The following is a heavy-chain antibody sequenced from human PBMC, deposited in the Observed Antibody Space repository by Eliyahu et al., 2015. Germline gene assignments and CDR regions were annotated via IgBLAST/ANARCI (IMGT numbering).Heavy chain of an antibody. CDR3: ARLGGLRLQSFFLDY. CDR1: GGSISSYY. D-gene: IGHD4-11*01. V-gene: IGHV4-59*08. CDR2: IYYSGST. Sequence: QVQLQESGPGLVKPSETLSLTCTVSGGSISSYYWSWIRQPPGKGLEWIGYIYYSGSTNYNPSLKSRVTISVDTSKNQFSLKLSSVTAADTAVYYCARLGGLRLQSFFLDYWGQGTLVTVSS. J-gene: IGHJ4*02.